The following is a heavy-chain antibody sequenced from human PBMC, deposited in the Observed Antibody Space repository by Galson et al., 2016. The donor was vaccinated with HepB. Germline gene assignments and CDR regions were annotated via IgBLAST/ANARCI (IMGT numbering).Heavy chain of an antibody. V-gene: IGHV3-7*04. CDR3: ARDSGYCNNFDCKGDAFDM. CDR2: INQDGTEK. J-gene: IGHJ3*02. CDR1: GLTFSNFW. Sequence: SLRLSCAASGLTFSNFWMTWVRQAPGKGLEWVANINQDGTEKHYLDSVRGRFTISRDNAKSSLFLQMNCLRAEDTAVYYCARDSGYCNNFDCKGDAFDMWGQGTMVTVSS. D-gene: IGHD2-8*01.